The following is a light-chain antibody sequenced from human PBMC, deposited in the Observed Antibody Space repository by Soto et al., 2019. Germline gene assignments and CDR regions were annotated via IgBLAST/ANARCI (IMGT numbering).Light chain of an antibody. Sequence: EIALTQSPDTLSVSPGASATISCRASQSVSSYLAWYQQKPGQAPRLLIYDASNRATGIPARFRGSGSGTDFTLTISSLESEDFAIYYCQQRSNWPPITFGQGTRLEIK. CDR1: QSVSSY. CDR3: QQRSNWPPIT. J-gene: IGKJ5*01. CDR2: DAS. V-gene: IGKV3-11*01.